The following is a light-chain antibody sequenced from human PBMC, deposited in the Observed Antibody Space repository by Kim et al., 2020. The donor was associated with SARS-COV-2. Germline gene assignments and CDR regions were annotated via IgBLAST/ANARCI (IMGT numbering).Light chain of an antibody. Sequence: PWDRASLSCRASQTIGISLGWYQPKLGQAPRLLIYDAANRAAGIPDRFSGGGSGTDFTLTISSLEPEDFAIYYCQQRNNWPPAVTFGGGTKVDIK. CDR3: QQRNNWPPAVT. CDR1: QTIGIS. CDR2: DAA. V-gene: IGKV3-11*01. J-gene: IGKJ4*01.